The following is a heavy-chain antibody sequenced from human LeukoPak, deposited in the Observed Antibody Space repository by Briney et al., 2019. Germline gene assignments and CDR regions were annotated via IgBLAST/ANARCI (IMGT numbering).Heavy chain of an antibody. D-gene: IGHD2-8*01. CDR1: GYTFSGHY. CDR2: INPSGGSA. CDR3: ARVSGYCTNGVCYDPFDY. J-gene: IGHJ4*02. Sequence: ASVKVSCKASGYTFSGHYLHWVRQAPGQGLEWMGKINPSGGSASYAQKFQGRVTMTRDTSTSTVYMELSSLRSDDTAVHYCARVSGYCTNGVCYDPFDYWGQGTLVTVSS. V-gene: IGHV1-46*01.